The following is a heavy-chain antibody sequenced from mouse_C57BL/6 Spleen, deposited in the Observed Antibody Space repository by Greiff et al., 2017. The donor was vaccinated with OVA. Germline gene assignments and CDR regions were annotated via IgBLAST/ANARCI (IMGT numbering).Heavy chain of an antibody. CDR1: GYTFTDYE. CDR3: TREGGTGGYSNYDY. V-gene: IGHV1-15*01. CDR2: IDPETGGT. Sequence: QVQLQQSGAELVRPGASVTLSCKASGYTFTDYEMHWVKQTPVHGLEWIGAIDPETGGTAYNQKFKGKAILTADKSSSTAYMELRSLTSEDSAVYYCTREGGTGGYSNYDYWGQGTTLTVSS. D-gene: IGHD2-5*01. J-gene: IGHJ2*01.